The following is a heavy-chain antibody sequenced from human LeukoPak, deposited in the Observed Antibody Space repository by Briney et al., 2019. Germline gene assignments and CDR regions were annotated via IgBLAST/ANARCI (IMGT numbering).Heavy chain of an antibody. V-gene: IGHV3-7*04. CDR1: GFTFSNYW. D-gene: IGHD3-10*01. Sequence: GGSLRLSCAASGFTFSNYWMNWVRQSPGKGLEWVANIKEDGSEKYYVDSVKGRFTISRDNAKNSLSLQLNSLRAEDTAVYYCARAYYYDSGNYYNPTSSFDYWGQGTLVTVSS. J-gene: IGHJ4*02. CDR2: IKEDGSEK. CDR3: ARAYYYDSGNYYNPTSSFDY.